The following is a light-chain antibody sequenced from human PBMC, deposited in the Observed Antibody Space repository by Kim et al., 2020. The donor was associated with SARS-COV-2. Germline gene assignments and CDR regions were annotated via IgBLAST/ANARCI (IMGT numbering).Light chain of an antibody. V-gene: IGKV2-28*01. CDR1: HSPLQSTVYDY. CDR3: MQALQTPLT. CDR2: WGS. J-gene: IGKJ1*01. Sequence: SSLSCRSSHSPLQSTVYDYLDWYLQKPGQSPQLLIYWGSNRASGVPDRFSGSGSGTDFTLKISRVEAEDVGVYYCMQALQTPLTFGQGTKVDIK.